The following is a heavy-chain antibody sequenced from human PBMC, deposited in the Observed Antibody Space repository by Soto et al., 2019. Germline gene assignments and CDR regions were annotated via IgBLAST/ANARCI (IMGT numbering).Heavy chain of an antibody. CDR3: AREVSDYGAFDI. V-gene: IGHV3-13*01. CDR2: IGTAGDT. Sequence: PGGSLRLSCAASGFTFSSYDMHWVRQATGKGLEWVSAIGTAGDTYYPGSVKGRFTISRENAKNSLYLQMNSLRAGDTAVYYCAREVSDYGAFDIWGQGTMVTVSS. CDR1: GFTFSSYD. D-gene: IGHD4-17*01. J-gene: IGHJ3*02.